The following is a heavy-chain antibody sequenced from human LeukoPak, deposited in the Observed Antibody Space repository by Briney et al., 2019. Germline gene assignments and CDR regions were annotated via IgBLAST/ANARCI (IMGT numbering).Heavy chain of an antibody. CDR2: INPNSGGT. Sequence: GASVKVSCKASGYTFTGYYMHWVRQAPGQGLEWMGWINPNSGGTNYAQKFQGRVTMTRDTSISTAYMELSRLRSDDTAVYYCAITYYYDSSGYYWGYYFDYWGQGTLVTVSS. J-gene: IGHJ4*02. D-gene: IGHD3-22*01. V-gene: IGHV1-2*02. CDR1: GYTFTGYY. CDR3: AITYYYDSSGYYWGYYFDY.